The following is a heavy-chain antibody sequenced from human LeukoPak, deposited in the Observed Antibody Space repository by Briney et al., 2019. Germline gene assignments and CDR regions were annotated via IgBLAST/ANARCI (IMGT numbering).Heavy chain of an antibody. CDR1: GGSISSYY. Sequence: SETLSLTCTVSGGSISSYYWSWIRQPPGKGLEWIGYIYYSGSTNYNPSLKSRVTIPVDTSKNQFSLKLSSVTAADTAVYYCARLYYDILTGYYKGLDYWGQGTLVTVSS. J-gene: IGHJ4*02. V-gene: IGHV4-59*01. CDR2: IYYSGST. CDR3: ARLYYDILTGYYKGLDY. D-gene: IGHD3-9*01.